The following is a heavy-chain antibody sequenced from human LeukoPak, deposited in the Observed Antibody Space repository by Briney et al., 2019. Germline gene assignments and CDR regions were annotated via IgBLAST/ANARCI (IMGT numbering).Heavy chain of an antibody. CDR3: ARVRYSGYDFGMDV. CDR1: GFTVSSNY. CDR2: IYSGGST. J-gene: IGHJ6*02. D-gene: IGHD5-12*01. V-gene: IGHV3-66*01. Sequence: GSLRLSCAASGFTVSSNYMSWVRQAPGKGLEWVSVIYSGGSTYYADSVKGRFTISRDNSKNTLYLQMNSLRAEDTAVYYCARVRYSGYDFGMDVWGQGTTVTVSS.